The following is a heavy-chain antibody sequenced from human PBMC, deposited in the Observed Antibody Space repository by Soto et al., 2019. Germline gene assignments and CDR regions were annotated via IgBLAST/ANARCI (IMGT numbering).Heavy chain of an antibody. V-gene: IGHV4-59*01. J-gene: IGHJ6*02. CDR1: GGSISTYN. CDR3: ARDSRGIMMDV. CDR2: IYYAGST. Sequence: SETLSLTCTVSGGSISTYNWCWIRQPPGKGLEYIGYIYYAGSTNYNPSLKSRVTMSVDTSKNQFSLKLSSVTAADTAVYYCARDSRGIMMDVWGQGTTVTVSS. D-gene: IGHD3-16*01.